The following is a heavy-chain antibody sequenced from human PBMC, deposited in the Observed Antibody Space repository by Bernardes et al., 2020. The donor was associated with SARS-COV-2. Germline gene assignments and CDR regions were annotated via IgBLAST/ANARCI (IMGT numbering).Heavy chain of an antibody. J-gene: IGHJ1*01. Sequence: GGSLRLSCGASGFIFSDYAMTWVRQTPGKGLEWVSAISVSGRSTYYADSVKGRFTISRDNSKNTQYLQMNSLRAEDTAVYYCAKMGITMVRGVIDWWGQGTLVTVSS. CDR1: GFIFSDYA. V-gene: IGHV3-23*01. CDR2: ISVSGRST. CDR3: AKMGITMVRGVIDW. D-gene: IGHD3-10*01.